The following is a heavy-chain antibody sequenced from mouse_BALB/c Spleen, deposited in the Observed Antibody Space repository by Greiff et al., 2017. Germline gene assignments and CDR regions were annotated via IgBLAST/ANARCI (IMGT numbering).Heavy chain of an antibody. Sequence: EVQGVESGGGLVKPGGSLKLSCAASGFTFSSYAMSWVRQTPEKRLEWVASISSGGSTYYPDSVKGRFTISRDNARNILYLQMSSLRSEDTAMYYCARGITTVFDYWGQGTTLTVSS. CDR1: GFTFSSYA. D-gene: IGHD1-1*01. V-gene: IGHV5-6-5*01. J-gene: IGHJ2*01. CDR2: ISSGGST. CDR3: ARGITTVFDY.